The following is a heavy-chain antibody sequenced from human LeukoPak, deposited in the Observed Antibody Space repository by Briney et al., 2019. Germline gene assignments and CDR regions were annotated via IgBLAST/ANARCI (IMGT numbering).Heavy chain of an antibody. J-gene: IGHJ4*02. CDR1: GGSFSGYY. Sequence: SETLSLTCAVYGGSFSGYYWSWTRQPPGKGLEWIGEINHSGSTNYNPSLKSRVTISVDTSKNQFSLKLSSVTAADTAVYYCARVSHCSGGSCYFDYWGQGTLVTVSS. CDR3: ARVSHCSGGSCYFDY. V-gene: IGHV4-34*01. CDR2: INHSGST. D-gene: IGHD2-15*01.